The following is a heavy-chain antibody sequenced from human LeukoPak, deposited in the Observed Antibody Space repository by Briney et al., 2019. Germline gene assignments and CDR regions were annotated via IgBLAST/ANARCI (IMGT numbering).Heavy chain of an antibody. J-gene: IGHJ4*02. CDR2: ISGSGGST. V-gene: IGHV3-23*01. Sequence: GGSLRLSCAASGFTFSSYAMSWVRQAPGKGLEWVSAISGSGGSTYYADSVKGRFTISRDNSKNTLYLQMNSLRAEDTAVYYCAKDLSKSRITMVRGAPSPSDYWGQGTLVTVST. CDR1: GFTFSSYA. D-gene: IGHD3-10*01. CDR3: AKDLSKSRITMVRGAPSPSDY.